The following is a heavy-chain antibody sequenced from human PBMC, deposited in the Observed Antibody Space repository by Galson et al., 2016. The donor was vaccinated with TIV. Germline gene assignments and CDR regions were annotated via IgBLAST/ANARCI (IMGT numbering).Heavy chain of an antibody. CDR1: GYSFTGSW. CDR2: IHPGDSDT. CDR3: AKQLDFDQRVLDAFHI. J-gene: IGHJ3*02. Sequence: QSGAEVKKPGESLKISCKGSGYSFTGSWIDWVRQMPGKGLELMGVIHPGDSDTKYSPSFQGQVSISADRSTSTAYLQWSSLKASDTAMYYCAKQLDFDQRVLDAFHIWGQGTLLTVSS. D-gene: IGHD3-9*01. V-gene: IGHV5-51*01.